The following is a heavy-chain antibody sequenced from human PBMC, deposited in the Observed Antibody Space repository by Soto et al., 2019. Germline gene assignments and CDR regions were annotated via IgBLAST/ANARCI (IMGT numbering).Heavy chain of an antibody. CDR2: IYPGDSDT. CDR1: GYSFAIYW. D-gene: IGHD1-1*01. Sequence: LKISCKGSGYSFAIYWIAWVRQMPGKGLECMGLIYPGDSDTIYSPSFQGQVTISADKSISTAYLQWSNVRASDTAMYYCARSDTTNKWYFDLWGRGTLVTVSS. V-gene: IGHV5-51*01. J-gene: IGHJ2*01. CDR3: ARSDTTNKWYFDL.